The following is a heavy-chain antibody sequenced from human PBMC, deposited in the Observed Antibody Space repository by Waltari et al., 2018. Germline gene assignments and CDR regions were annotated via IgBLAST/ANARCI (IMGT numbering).Heavy chain of an antibody. CDR1: GGSISCYY. CDR3: ARVGDYYGSGSYENWFDP. J-gene: IGHJ5*02. D-gene: IGHD3-10*01. Sequence: QVQLQESGPGLVKPPETLSLTCPVSGGSISCYYWSWLRQPPGKGLEWIGYNSGSTNYNPSLKSRVTISVDTSKNQFSLKLSSVTAADTAVYYCARVGDYYGSGSYENWFDPWGQGTLVTVSS. V-gene: IGHV4-59*08. CDR2: NSGST.